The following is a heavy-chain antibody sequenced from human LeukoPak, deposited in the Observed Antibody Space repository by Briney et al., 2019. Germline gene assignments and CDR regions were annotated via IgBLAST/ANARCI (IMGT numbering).Heavy chain of an antibody. CDR1: GFTFSDLA. CDR3: VNQISGWVY. J-gene: IGHJ4*02. V-gene: IGHV3-64D*06. D-gene: IGHD6-19*01. Sequence: GGSLRLSCSAFGFTFSDLAMHWVRQAPGRGLEYVSGITRNGDRKFYADSVKGRFTISRDNSKNTLYLQMSSLNPEDTSVYYCVNQISGWVYWGQGTLVTVSS. CDR2: ITRNGDRK.